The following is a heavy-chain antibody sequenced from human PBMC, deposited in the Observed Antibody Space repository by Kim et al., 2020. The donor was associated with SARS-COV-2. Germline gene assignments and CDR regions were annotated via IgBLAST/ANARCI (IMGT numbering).Heavy chain of an antibody. D-gene: IGHD3-10*01. J-gene: IGHJ5*02. CDR1: GFTFSSYG. V-gene: IGHV3-30*18. Sequence: GGSLRLSCAASGFTFSSYGMHWVRQAPGKGLEWVAVISYDGSNKYYADSVKGRFTISRDNSKNTLYLQMNSLRAEDTAVYYCAKGRNTLWFGELRGDPWG. CDR3: AKGRNTLWFGELRGDP. CDR2: ISYDGSNK.